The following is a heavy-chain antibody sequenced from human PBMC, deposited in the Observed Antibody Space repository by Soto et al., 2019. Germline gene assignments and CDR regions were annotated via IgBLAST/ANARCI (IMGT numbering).Heavy chain of an antibody. CDR2: INWNGGSI. J-gene: IGHJ5*02. Sequence: AGGSLRLSCAASGITFKEYGMSWVRQAPGKGLQWVAGINWNGGSIGYADSVKGRFTISRDNAKKSLYLQMNRLRAEDTAFYYFAKTESGAAPLTRYCISTSCYLSGWFDPWGQGTLVTVSS. CDR1: GITFKEYG. V-gene: IGHV3-20*04. CDR3: AKTESGAAPLTRYCISTSCYLSGWFDP. D-gene: IGHD2-2*01.